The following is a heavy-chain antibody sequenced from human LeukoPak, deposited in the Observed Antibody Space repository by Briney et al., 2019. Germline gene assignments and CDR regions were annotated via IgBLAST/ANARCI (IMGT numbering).Heavy chain of an antibody. CDR3: ARDEHQYYSESSGRFDY. Sequence: SETLSLTCTVSGGSISSSSYYWGWIRQPPGKGLEWIGSIYYSGSTYYNPSLKSRVTISVDTSKNQFSLKLSSVTAADTAVYYCARDEHQYYSESSGRFDYWGQGTLVTVSS. CDR1: GGSISSSSYY. J-gene: IGHJ4*02. V-gene: IGHV4-39*01. D-gene: IGHD3-22*01. CDR2: IYYSGST.